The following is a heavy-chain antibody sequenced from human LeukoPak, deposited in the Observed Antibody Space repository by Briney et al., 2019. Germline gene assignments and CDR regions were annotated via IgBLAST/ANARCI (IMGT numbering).Heavy chain of an antibody. V-gene: IGHV4-4*07. CDR2: IYSSGST. D-gene: IGHD3-10*01. Sequence: WETLSLTCTVSGGSISSYYWSWIRQPAGKGLEWIGRIYSSGSTNYNPSLKSRGTFSADKSKNQFSLILISMTGADATVYYYAGGGYGSGYYWGEAGLVTDSS. CDR1: GGSISSYY. J-gene: IGHJ4*02. CDR3: AGGGYGSGYY.